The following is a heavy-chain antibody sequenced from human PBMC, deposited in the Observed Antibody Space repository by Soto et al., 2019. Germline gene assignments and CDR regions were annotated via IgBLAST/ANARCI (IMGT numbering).Heavy chain of an antibody. J-gene: IGHJ3*02. CDR3: AREGYDSSGYFTGYDAFDI. V-gene: IGHV1-69*04. Sequence: SVKVSCKASGGTFSSYTISWVRQAPGQGLEWMGRIIPILGIANYAQKFQGRVTITADKSTSTAYMELSSLRSEDTAVYYRAREGYDSSGYFTGYDAFDIWGQGTMVTVSS. CDR1: GGTFSSYT. CDR2: IIPILGIA. D-gene: IGHD3-22*01.